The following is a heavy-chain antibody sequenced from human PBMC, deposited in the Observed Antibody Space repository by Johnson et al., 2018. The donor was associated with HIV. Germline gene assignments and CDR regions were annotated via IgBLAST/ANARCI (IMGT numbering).Heavy chain of an antibody. V-gene: IGHV3-9*02. CDR2: ISWNSGSI. Sequence: VPLVESGGGLVQPGRSLRLSCAASGFTSDDYAMHWVRQAPGKGLEWVSGISWNSGSIGYADSVKGLFTISRDNAKNSLYLQMNSLRAEDTALYYCAKGGYDSEDAFDIWGQGTMVTVSS. CDR1: GFTSDDYA. J-gene: IGHJ3*02. D-gene: IGHD3-22*01. CDR3: AKGGYDSEDAFDI.